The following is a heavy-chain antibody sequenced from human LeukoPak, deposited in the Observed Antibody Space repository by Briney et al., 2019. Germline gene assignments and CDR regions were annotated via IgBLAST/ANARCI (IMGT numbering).Heavy chain of an antibody. CDR3: AKASSSGYSYGYFDY. J-gene: IGHJ4*02. CDR1: GFTFSSLW. D-gene: IGHD5-18*01. Sequence: GGSLRLSCAASGFTFSSLWMHWVRQAPGKGLVWVSRINSDGKITIYADSVKGRFTISRDNSKNTLYLQMNSLRAEDTAVYYCAKASSSGYSYGYFDYWGQGTLVTVSS. V-gene: IGHV3-74*01. CDR2: INSDGKIT.